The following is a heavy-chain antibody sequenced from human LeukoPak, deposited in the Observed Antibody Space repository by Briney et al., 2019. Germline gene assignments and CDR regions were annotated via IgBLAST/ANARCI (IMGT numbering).Heavy chain of an antibody. Sequence: SETLSLTCAVSGGSISSGGYSWSWIRQPPGKGLEWIGYIYRNGNTYYNPSLKSRVTISVDRSKNQFSLNLSPVTAADTAVYYCGRGGIAAAASGIDYWGQGTLVAVSS. J-gene: IGHJ4*02. CDR3: GRGGIAAAASGIDY. V-gene: IGHV4-30-2*01. CDR1: GGSISSGGYS. D-gene: IGHD6-13*01. CDR2: IYRNGNT.